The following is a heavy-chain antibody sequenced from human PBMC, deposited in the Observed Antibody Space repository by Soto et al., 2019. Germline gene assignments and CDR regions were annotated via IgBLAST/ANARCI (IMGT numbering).Heavy chain of an antibody. D-gene: IGHD6-6*01. CDR3: TRSGSSPYYYGMDV. V-gene: IGHV3-74*01. CDR2: INSDGSST. CDR1: GFTFSSYW. J-gene: IGHJ6*02. Sequence: EVQLVESGGGLVQPGGSLRLSCAASGFTFSSYWMHWVRQAPGKGLVWVSRINSDGSSTNYADSVKGRFTISRDNARNTLFLQMDTLRAEDTAVYYCTRSGSSPYYYGMDVWGQETTVTVSS.